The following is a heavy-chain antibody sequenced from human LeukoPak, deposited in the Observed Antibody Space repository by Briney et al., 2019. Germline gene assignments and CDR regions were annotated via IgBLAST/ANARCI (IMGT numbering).Heavy chain of an antibody. J-gene: IGHJ4*02. CDR1: RFTFSYYG. D-gene: IGHD3-10*01. CDR3: VRDLSCDSSGRPSLDY. Sequence: GRSLRLSCAASRFTFSYYGMHWVRQAPGKGLEWVANIWYDGSNKYYADPVKGRFTISRDNSKNTLNLQMNSLRADDTAVYFCVRDLSCDSSGRPSLDYWGQGTLVTVSS. CDR2: IWYDGSNK. V-gene: IGHV3-33*01.